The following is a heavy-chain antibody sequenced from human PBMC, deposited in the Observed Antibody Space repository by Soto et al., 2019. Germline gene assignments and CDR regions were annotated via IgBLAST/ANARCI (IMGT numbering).Heavy chain of an antibody. CDR1: GGSISSGDYY. J-gene: IGHJ5*02. V-gene: IGHV4-30-4*01. CDR3: ARDTLGGGWFDP. CDR2: IYYSGST. Sequence: PSETLSLTCTVSGGSISSGDYYWSWIRQPPGEGLEWIGYIYYSGSTYYNPSLKSRVTISVDTSKNQFSLKLSSVTAADTAVYYCARDTLGGGWFDPWGQGTLVTVSS. D-gene: IGHD3-16*01.